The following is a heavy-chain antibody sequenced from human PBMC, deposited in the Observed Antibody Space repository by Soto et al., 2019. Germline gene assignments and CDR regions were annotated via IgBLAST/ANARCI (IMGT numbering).Heavy chain of an antibody. J-gene: IGHJ4*02. Sequence: QVQLVQSGAEVKRPGSSVKVSCKASGGTFSSYAISWVRQAPGQGLEWMGGIIPIFGTANYAQKFQGRVTITADEPTSPAYMEMSSLRSEDTAVYYCARAANREYYFDYWGQGTLVTVSS. CDR2: IIPIFGTA. CDR3: ARAANREYYFDY. V-gene: IGHV1-69*01. D-gene: IGHD3-10*01. CDR1: GGTFSSYA.